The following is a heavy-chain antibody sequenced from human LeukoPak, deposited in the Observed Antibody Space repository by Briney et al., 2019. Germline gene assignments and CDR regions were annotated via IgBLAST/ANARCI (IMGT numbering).Heavy chain of an antibody. CDR1: GYTFTSYG. Sequence: ASVKVSCKASGYTFTSYGISWVRQAPGQGLEWMGWISAYNGNTNYAQKLQGRVTMTTDTSTSTAYMELRSLRSDDTAVYYCARDSSGYYGRGGRHWYFDLWGRGTLVTVSS. J-gene: IGHJ2*01. CDR2: ISAYNGNT. CDR3: ARDSSGYYGRGGRHWYFDL. V-gene: IGHV1-18*01. D-gene: IGHD3-22*01.